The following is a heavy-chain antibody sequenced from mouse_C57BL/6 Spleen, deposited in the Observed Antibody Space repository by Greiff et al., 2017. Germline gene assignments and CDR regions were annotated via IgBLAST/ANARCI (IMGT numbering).Heavy chain of an antibody. CDR3: ARDVDSSGYGYFDY. CDR1: GFTFSDYY. J-gene: IGHJ2*01. V-gene: IGHV5-16*01. CDR2: INYDGSST. Sequence: DVKLVESEGGLVQPGSSMKLSCTASGFTFSDYYMAWVRQVPEKGLEWVANINYDGSSTYYLDSLKSRFIISRDNAKNILYLQMSSLKSEDTATYYCARDVDSSGYGYFDYWGQGTTLTVSS. D-gene: IGHD3-2*02.